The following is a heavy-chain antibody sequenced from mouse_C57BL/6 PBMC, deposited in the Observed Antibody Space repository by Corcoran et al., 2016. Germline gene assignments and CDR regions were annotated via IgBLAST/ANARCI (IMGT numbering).Heavy chain of an antibody. J-gene: IGHJ3*01. CDR2: INPYNGGT. CDR1: GYTFTDYY. D-gene: IGHD2-4*01. V-gene: IGHV1-19*01. Sequence: EVQLQQSGPVLVKPGASVKMSCKASGYTFTDYYMNWVKQSHGKSLEWIGVINPYNGGTSYNQKFKGKATLTIDKSSSTAYMELNSLTSEDSAVYYCAGDYEGFADWGQGTLVTVSA. CDR3: AGDYEGFAD.